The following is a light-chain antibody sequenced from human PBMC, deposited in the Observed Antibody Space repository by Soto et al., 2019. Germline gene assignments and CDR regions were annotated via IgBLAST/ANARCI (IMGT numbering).Light chain of an antibody. CDR3: QKRSNWPIT. CDR2: DAS. J-gene: IGKJ4*01. V-gene: IGKV3-11*01. Sequence: EIVLTQSPATLSLSPGERATLSCRASQSVSSYLAWYQQKPGQAPRLLIYDASNRATGIPARFSGSGSGTDFTLTISSLEPKDFAVYYCQKRSNWPITFGGGTKGDIK. CDR1: QSVSSY.